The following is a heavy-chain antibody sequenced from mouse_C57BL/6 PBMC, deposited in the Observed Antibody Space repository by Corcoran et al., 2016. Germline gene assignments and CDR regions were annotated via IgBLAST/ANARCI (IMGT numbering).Heavy chain of an antibody. D-gene: IGHD1-1*01. CDR1: GYTFTTYG. Sequence: QIQLVQSGPELKKPGETVKISCKASGYTFTTYGMSWVKLAPGKGLKWMGWINTYSGVPTYADDFKGRFAFSLETSASTAYLQINNLKNEDTATYFCAREIYYYGSSSYYFDYWGQGTTLTVSS. V-gene: IGHV9-3*01. J-gene: IGHJ2*01. CDR2: INTYSGVP. CDR3: AREIYYYGSSSYYFDY.